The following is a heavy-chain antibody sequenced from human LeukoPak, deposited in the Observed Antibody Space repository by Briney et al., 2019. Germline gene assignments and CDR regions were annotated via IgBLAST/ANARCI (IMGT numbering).Heavy chain of an antibody. D-gene: IGHD3-22*01. CDR3: AKDRRYDSSGLGDY. CDR2: IWSDGNNK. J-gene: IGHJ4*02. CDR1: GFTFSTSA. Sequence: GGSLRLSCAASGFTFSTSAMHWVRQAPGKGLEWVAVIWSDGNNKYCADSVKGRFTISRDNSKTTLYLQMTSLRAEDTAVYYCAKDRRYDSSGLGDYWGQGTLVTVSS. V-gene: IGHV3-33*06.